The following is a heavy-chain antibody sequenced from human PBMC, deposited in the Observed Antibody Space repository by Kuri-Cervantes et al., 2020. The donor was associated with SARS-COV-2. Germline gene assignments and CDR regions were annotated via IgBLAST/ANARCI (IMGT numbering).Heavy chain of an antibody. J-gene: IGHJ6*02. CDR1: GGSISSYY. D-gene: IGHD6-19*01. CDR2: IYYSGST. CDR3: ARDSTYSSGWYEGFDYYYYGMDV. V-gene: IGHV4-59*01. Sequence: SETLSLTCTVSGGSISSYYWSWIRQPPGKGLEWIGYIYYSGSTNYNPSLKSRATISVDTSKNQFSLKLSSVTAADTAVYYCARDSTYSSGWYEGFDYYYYGMDVWGQGTTVTVSS.